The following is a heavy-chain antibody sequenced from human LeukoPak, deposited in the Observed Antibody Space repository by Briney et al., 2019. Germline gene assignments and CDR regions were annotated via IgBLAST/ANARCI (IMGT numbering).Heavy chain of an antibody. D-gene: IGHD3-10*01. V-gene: IGHV4-39*01. CDR2: IYYSGST. J-gene: IGHJ3*02. CDR1: DDSIRSSAYY. Sequence: SETLSLTCAVSDDSIRSSAYYWGSISQPPGKGLEWIGSIYYSGSTYYNPSLKSRVTISIDTSKNQFSLKLSSVTAADTAVYYCASEPYGSGSFLGAFDIWGQGTMVTVSS. CDR3: ASEPYGSGSFLGAFDI.